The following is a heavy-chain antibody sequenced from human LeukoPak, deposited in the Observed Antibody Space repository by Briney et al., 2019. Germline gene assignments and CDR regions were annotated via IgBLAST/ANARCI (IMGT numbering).Heavy chain of an antibody. CDR1: GFTFSLYT. D-gene: IGHD1-26*01. CDR2: IKQDGSEK. J-gene: IGHJ6*03. CDR3: ASDSGSYHGYYYYYMDV. Sequence: PGESLRLSCAASGFTFSLYTMHWVRQAPGKGLEWVANIKQDGSEKYYVDSVKGRFTISRDNAKNSLYLQMNSLRAEDTAVYYCASDSGSYHGYYYYYMDVWGKGTTVTVSS. V-gene: IGHV3-7*01.